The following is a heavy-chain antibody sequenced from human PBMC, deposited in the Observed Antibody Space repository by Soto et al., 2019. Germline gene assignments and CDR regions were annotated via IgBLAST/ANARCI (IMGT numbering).Heavy chain of an antibody. CDR1: VSFGTYY. CDR3: AREGGCYRFDH. J-gene: IGHJ4*02. V-gene: IGHV4-59*01. CDR2: IFSSEHF. D-gene: IGHD3-16*02. Sequence: QVQLQESGPGLVQPSETLSLTCVGVSFGTYYWSWIRQPPGTGLEWLGYIFSSEHFKYNPSLKSRLTISVAPSTNQVSLRLTSVTAADTAVYYCAREGGCYRFDHWGQGTLVTVSS.